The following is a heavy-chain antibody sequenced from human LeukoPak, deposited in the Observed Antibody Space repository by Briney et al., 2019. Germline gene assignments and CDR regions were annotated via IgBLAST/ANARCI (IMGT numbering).Heavy chain of an antibody. CDR1: GGSISSYY. J-gene: IGHJ3*02. CDR3: ARARTGYSSGWYQDAFDI. Sequence: SETLSLTCTVSGGSISSYYWSWIRQPAGKGLEWIGRIYTGGSTNYNPSLKSRVTMSVDTSKNQFSLKLSSVTAADTAVYYCARARTGYSSGWYQDAFDIWGQGTMVTVSS. V-gene: IGHV4-4*07. CDR2: IYTGGST. D-gene: IGHD6-19*01.